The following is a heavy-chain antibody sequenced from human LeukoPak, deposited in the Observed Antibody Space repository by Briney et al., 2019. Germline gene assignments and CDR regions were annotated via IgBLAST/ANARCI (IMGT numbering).Heavy chain of an antibody. J-gene: IGHJ5*02. CDR3: ARVRLIVAGFTWFDP. CDR2: INHSGST. CDR1: GGSFSGYY. D-gene: IGHD5-12*01. V-gene: IGHV4-34*01. Sequence: SETLSLTCAVYGGSFSGYYWSWIRQPPGKGLEWIGEINHSGSTNYNPSLKSRVTISVDTSKNQFSLKLSSVTAADTAVYYCARVRLIVAGFTWFDPWGQGTLVTVSS.